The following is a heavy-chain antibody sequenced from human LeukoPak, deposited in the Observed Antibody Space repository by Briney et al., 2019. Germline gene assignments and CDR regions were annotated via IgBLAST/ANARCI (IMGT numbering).Heavy chain of an antibody. CDR3: AKDHDYGDYGGDY. V-gene: IGHV3-23*01. Sequence: GGALRLSCAASGFTFSSYAMSWVPQAPGKGLEWVSAISGSGGSTYYADSVKGRFTISRDNSKNTLYLQMNSLRAEDTAVYYCAKDHDYGDYGGDYWGQGTLVTVSS. D-gene: IGHD4-17*01. CDR2: ISGSGGST. CDR1: GFTFSSYA. J-gene: IGHJ4*02.